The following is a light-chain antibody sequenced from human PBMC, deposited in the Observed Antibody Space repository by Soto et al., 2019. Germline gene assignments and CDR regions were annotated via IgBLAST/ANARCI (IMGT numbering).Light chain of an antibody. CDR3: HQRQSWHRT. CDR2: YMS. V-gene: IGKV3-11*01. Sequence: EIVLTQSPATLSSSPGKTATLSCRASQYVGSRLAWYQHKPGQAPRLLIYYMSKRATGIPARFSGSGSGTDFTLTISSIAPDDFAIYYCHQRQSWHRTFGQGTKVEIK. J-gene: IGKJ1*01. CDR1: QYVGSR.